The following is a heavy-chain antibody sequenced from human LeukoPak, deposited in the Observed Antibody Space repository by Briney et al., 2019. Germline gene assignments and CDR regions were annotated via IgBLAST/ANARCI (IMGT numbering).Heavy chain of an antibody. CDR3: IRDLFDDYSLDY. Sequence: TGGSLRLSCAASGFTFSSYAMSWVRQAPGKGLEWVSSINSDSSLMYYAESVKGRFTISRDNARNSLYLQMSSLRVEDTAVYYCIRDLFDDYSLDYWGQGALVTVSS. CDR2: INSDSSLM. V-gene: IGHV3-21*01. D-gene: IGHD3-16*01. J-gene: IGHJ4*02. CDR1: GFTFSSYA.